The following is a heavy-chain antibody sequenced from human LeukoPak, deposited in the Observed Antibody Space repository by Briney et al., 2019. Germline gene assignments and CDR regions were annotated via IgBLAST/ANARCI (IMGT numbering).Heavy chain of an antibody. CDR3: ARLTALAGHRGAFDI. Sequence: PSETLSLTCNVSGGPIGGHTFYWDWIRQPPGKGLEWIATIYYNGNTFYNPSLRSRDALSIDMSKSQFSLHLSSVTAADTAVYYCARLTALAGHRGAFDIWGPGTLVTVSS. CDR2: IYYNGNT. V-gene: IGHV4-39*01. D-gene: IGHD6-19*01. CDR1: GGPIGGHTFY. J-gene: IGHJ3*02.